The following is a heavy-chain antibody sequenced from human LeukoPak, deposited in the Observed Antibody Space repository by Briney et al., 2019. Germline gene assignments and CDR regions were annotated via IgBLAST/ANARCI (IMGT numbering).Heavy chain of an antibody. CDR1: GFTFSSYW. CDR3: ARGASGIQLWFFDP. Sequence: GGSLRLSCAASGFTFSSYWLSWVRQAPGKGLEWVANIKQDGSEKYYVDSVKGRFTISRDNAKSSLYLQMNSLRAEDTAVYYCARGASGIQLWFFDPWGQGTLVTVPS. D-gene: IGHD5-18*01. CDR2: IKQDGSEK. V-gene: IGHV3-7*01. J-gene: IGHJ5*02.